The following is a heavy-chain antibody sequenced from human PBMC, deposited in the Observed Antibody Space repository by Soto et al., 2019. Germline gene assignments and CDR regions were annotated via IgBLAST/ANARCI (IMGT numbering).Heavy chain of an antibody. Sequence: PGGSLRISCAVSRLTVRVNFMSGVRQAPGKGLEWVSVVYSGGITNYADSVKGRFTISRDNSKNTLYLQLNSLRAEDTAVYYCARVSCSSTSCYGIDYWGQGTPVTVSS. CDR2: VYSGGIT. J-gene: IGHJ4*02. CDR1: RLTVRVNF. D-gene: IGHD2-2*01. V-gene: IGHV3-66*01. CDR3: ARVSCSSTSCYGIDY.